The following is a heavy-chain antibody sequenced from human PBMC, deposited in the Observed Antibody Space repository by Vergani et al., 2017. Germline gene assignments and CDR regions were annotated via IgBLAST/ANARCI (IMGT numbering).Heavy chain of an antibody. CDR3: AREGHDAFDI. Sequence: QVQLQQWGAGLLKPSETLSLTCAVYGGSFSGYYWSWIRQPPGKGLEWIGEINHSGSTYYNPSLKSRVTISVDTSKNQFSLKLSSVTAADTAVYYCAREGHDAFDIWGQGTMVTVSS. J-gene: IGHJ3*02. D-gene: IGHD5-12*01. CDR2: INHSGST. V-gene: IGHV4-34*01. CDR1: GGSFSGYY.